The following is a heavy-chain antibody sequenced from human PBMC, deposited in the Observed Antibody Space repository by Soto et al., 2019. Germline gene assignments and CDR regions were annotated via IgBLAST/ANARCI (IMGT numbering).Heavy chain of an antibody. CDR2: INPSGGST. D-gene: IGHD5-12*01. CDR1: GYTFTSYY. CDR3: SAAYSGYDKGFDY. J-gene: IGHJ4*02. Sequence: ASVKVSCKASGYTFTSYYMHWVRQAPGQGLEWMGIINPSGGSTSYAQKFQGRVTMTRDTSTSTVYMELSSLRSEDTAVYYCSAAYSGYDKGFDYWGQGTLVTVSS. V-gene: IGHV1-46*01.